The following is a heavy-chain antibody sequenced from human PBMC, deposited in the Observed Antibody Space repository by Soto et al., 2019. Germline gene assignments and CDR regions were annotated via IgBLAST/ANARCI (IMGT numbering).Heavy chain of an antibody. J-gene: IGHJ6*02. Sequence: GESLKISCQGSGYSFTSYWIGWVRQMPGKGLEWMGIIYPGDSDTRYSPSFQGQVTISADKSINTAYLQWSSLKASDTAVYYCARHMRYISWTSSYYYYGMDVWGQGTTVTVSS. CDR2: IYPGDSDT. D-gene: IGHD6-6*01. CDR3: ARHMRYISWTSSYYYYGMDV. CDR1: GYSFTSYW. V-gene: IGHV5-51*01.